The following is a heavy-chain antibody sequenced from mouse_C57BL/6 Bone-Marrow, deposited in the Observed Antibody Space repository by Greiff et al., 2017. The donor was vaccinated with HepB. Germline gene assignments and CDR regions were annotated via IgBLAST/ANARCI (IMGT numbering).Heavy chain of an antibody. CDR1: GYTFTEYT. J-gene: IGHJ3*01. D-gene: IGHD2-3*01. Sequence: QVQLKESGAELVKPGASVKLSCKASGYTFTEYTIHWVKQRSGQGLEWIGWFYPGSGSIKYNEKFKDKATLTADKSSSTVYMELSRLTSEDSAVYFCARHEDRGWLQGSWFAYWGQGTLVTVSA. CDR3: ARHEDRGWLQGSWFAY. V-gene: IGHV1-62-2*01. CDR2: FYPGSGSI.